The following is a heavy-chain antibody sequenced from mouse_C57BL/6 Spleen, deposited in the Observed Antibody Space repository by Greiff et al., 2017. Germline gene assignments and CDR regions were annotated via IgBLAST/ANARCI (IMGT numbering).Heavy chain of an antibody. CDR1: GYTFTDYY. CDR2: INPNNGGT. CDR3: ARGYDGSSYWFAY. D-gene: IGHD1-1*01. J-gene: IGHJ3*01. V-gene: IGHV1-26*01. Sequence: VQLQQSGPELVKPGASVKISCKASGYTFTDYYMNWVKQSHGKSLEWIGDINPNNGGTSYNQKFKGKATLTVDKSSSTAYMQLRSLTSEDSAVYYCARGYDGSSYWFAYWGQGTLVTVSA.